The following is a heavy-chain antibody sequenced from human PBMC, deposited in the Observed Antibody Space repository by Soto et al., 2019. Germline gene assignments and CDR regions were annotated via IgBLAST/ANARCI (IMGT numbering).Heavy chain of an antibody. Sequence: ESGGGVVQPGRSLRLSCAASGFTFSSYAMHWVRQAPGKGLEWVAVISYDGSNKYYADSVKGRFTISRDNSKNTLYLRMNSLRAEDTAVYYCARATGYSSGWYLGWGQGTLVTVSS. D-gene: IGHD6-19*01. CDR1: GFTFSSYA. J-gene: IGHJ4*02. CDR2: ISYDGSNK. V-gene: IGHV3-30-3*01. CDR3: ARATGYSSGWYLG.